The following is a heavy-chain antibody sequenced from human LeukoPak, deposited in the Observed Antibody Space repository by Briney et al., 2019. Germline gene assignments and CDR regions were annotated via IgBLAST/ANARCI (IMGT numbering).Heavy chain of an antibody. D-gene: IGHD6-19*01. CDR2: ISSSGSTI. Sequence: GGSLRLSCAASGSTFSDYYMSWIRQAPGKGLEWVSYISSSGSTIYYADSVKGRFTISRDNAKNSLYLQMNSLRAEDTAVYYCARGLIAVAGTDWFDPWGQGTLVTVSS. V-gene: IGHV3-11*01. CDR1: GSTFSDYY. CDR3: ARGLIAVAGTDWFDP. J-gene: IGHJ5*02.